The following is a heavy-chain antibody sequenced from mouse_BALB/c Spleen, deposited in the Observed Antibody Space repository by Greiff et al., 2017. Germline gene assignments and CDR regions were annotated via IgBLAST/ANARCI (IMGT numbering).Heavy chain of an antibody. CDR2: INPYNDGT. D-gene: IGHD1-1*01. CDR1: GYTFTSYV. J-gene: IGHJ1*01. V-gene: IGHV1-14*01. Sequence: VQLQQSGPELVKPGASVKMSCKASGYTFTSYVMHWVKQKPGQGLEWIGYINPYNDGTKYNEKFKGKATLTSDKSSSTAYMELSSLTSEDSAVYYCARRGYYGSSYRYWYFDVWGAGTTVTVSS. CDR3: ARRGYYGSSYRYWYFDV.